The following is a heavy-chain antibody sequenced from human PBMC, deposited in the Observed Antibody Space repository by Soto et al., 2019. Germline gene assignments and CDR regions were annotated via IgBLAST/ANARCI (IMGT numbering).Heavy chain of an antibody. J-gene: IGHJ3*02. CDR2: IYHSGST. V-gene: IGHV4-4*02. Sequence: SETLSLTCAVSGGSISSSNWWSLVRQPPGKGLEWIGEIYHSGSTNYNPSLKSRVTISVDKSKNQFSLKLSSVTAADTAVYYCARGEEAVAGDDAFDIWGQGTMVTVSS. CDR3: ARGEEAVAGDDAFDI. D-gene: IGHD6-19*01. CDR1: GGSISSSNW.